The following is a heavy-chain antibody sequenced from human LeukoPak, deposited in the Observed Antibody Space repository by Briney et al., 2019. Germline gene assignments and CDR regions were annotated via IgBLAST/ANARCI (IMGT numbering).Heavy chain of an antibody. V-gene: IGHV1-69*04. CDR3: ARDPKVGATTNWFDP. CDR2: IIPILGIA. J-gene: IGHJ5*02. D-gene: IGHD1-26*01. Sequence: GASVKVSCKASGGTFSSYAISWVRQAPGQGLEWMGRIIPILGIANYAQKFQGRVTITADKSTSTAYMELSSLRSEDTAVYYCARDPKVGATTNWFDPWGQGTLVTVSS. CDR1: GGTFSSYA.